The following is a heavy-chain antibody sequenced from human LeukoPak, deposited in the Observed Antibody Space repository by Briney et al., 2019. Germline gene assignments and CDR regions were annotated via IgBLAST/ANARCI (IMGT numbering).Heavy chain of an antibody. V-gene: IGHV4-39*07. CDR3: ARGLQLWLRVRHWFDP. CDR1: GGSINSGGYY. D-gene: IGHD5-18*01. CDR2: IFYDGDT. Sequence: PSETLSFTCSVSGGSINSGGYYWGWIRQTPGKGLEGIGRIFYDGDTFYNPSLKGRVTISVDTSKNQFSLKLSSVTAADTAVYYCARGLQLWLRVRHWFDPWGQGTLVTVSS. J-gene: IGHJ5*02.